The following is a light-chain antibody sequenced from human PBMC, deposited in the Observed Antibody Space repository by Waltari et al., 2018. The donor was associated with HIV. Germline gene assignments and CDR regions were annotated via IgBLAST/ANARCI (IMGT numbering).Light chain of an antibody. CDR3: CSYAGTYEVV. Sequence: QSALTQPRSVSGSPGQSVTISCTGTSSDVVAYTYVSWYKQHPGKAPKFMIYDVSKRPLGVPDRFSGSKSGNTASLTISGLQADDEAIYYCCSYAGTYEVVFGGGTKLTVL. J-gene: IGLJ2*01. V-gene: IGLV2-11*01. CDR2: DVS. CDR1: SSDVVAYTY.